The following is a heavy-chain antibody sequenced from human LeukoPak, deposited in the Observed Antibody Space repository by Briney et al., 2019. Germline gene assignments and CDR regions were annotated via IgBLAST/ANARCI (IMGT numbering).Heavy chain of an antibody. CDR2: IYYSGNT. CDR3: AGQRRVTGPNWFGP. CDR1: GGSISSSHYY. J-gene: IGHJ5*02. Sequence: PSETLSLTCTVSGGSISSSHYYWGWVRQPPGQGLEWIGSIYYSGNTYYNPSLKSRVTMSVDTSMNQFSLKLSSVTAADTAVYYCAGQRRVTGPNWFGPWGQGTLVTVSS. V-gene: IGHV4-39*01. D-gene: IGHD2-8*01.